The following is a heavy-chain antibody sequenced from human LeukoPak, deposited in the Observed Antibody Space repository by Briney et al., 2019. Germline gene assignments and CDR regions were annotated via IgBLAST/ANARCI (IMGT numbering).Heavy chain of an antibody. D-gene: IGHD3-22*01. CDR1: GGSFSGYY. V-gene: IGHV4-34*01. Sequence: PSETLSLTCAVYGGSFSGYYWSWIRQPPGKGLEWIGEINHSGSTNYNPSLKSRVTISVDTSKNQFSLKLSSVTAADTAVYYCARARGQRDRYDSSGYYYAYWGQGTLVTVSS. J-gene: IGHJ4*02. CDR2: INHSGST. CDR3: ARARGQRDRYDSSGYYYAY.